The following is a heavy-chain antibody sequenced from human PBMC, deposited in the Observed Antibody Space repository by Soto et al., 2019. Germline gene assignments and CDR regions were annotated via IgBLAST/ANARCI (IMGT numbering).Heavy chain of an antibody. J-gene: IGHJ6*02. D-gene: IGHD5-12*01. CDR3: ARDWGYDPDPTYYYGMDV. Sequence: SQTLSLTCAISGDTVSTNTAAWNWIRQSASRGLEWLGRIYYKPRWYNDYSESLKSRIAIIPDTSRNQFSLQLNSVIPEDTAVYYCARDWGYDPDPTYYYGMDVWGQGTKVTVSS. CDR1: GDTVSTNTAA. V-gene: IGHV6-1*01. CDR2: IYYKPRWYN.